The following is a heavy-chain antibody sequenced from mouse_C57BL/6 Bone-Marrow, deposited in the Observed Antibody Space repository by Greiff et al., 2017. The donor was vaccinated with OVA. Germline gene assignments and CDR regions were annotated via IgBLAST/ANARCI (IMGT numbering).Heavy chain of an antibody. V-gene: IGHV1-18*01. CDR2: INPNNGGT. D-gene: IGHD1-1*01. CDR1: GYTFTDYN. CDR3: ARRDYGSSTVAY. Sequence: VQLQQSGPELVKPGASVKIPCKASGYTFTDYNMDWVKQSHGKSLEWIGDINPNNGGTIYNQKFKGKATLTVDKSSSTAYMELRSLTSEDTAVYYCARRDYGSSTVAYWGQGTLVTVSA. J-gene: IGHJ3*01.